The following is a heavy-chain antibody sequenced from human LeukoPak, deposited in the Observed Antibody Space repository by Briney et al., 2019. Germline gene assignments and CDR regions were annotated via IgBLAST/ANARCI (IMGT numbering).Heavy chain of an antibody. CDR1: GFSFSYYW. D-gene: IGHD3-9*01. V-gene: IGHV3-74*01. J-gene: IGHJ4*02. Sequence: PGGSLRLSCAASGFSFSYYWMHWARHVPGKGLVWVSRVNNDGSITIYADSVKGRFTISRDNAKNTLFLQMNSLRADDTAVYYCARDGPYDILTGYPGDYWGRGTLVTVSS. CDR2: VNNDGSIT. CDR3: ARDGPYDILTGYPGDY.